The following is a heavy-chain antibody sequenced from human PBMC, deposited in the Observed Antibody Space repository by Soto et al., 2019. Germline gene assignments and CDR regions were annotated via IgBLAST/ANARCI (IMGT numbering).Heavy chain of an antibody. V-gene: IGHV2-5*02. CDR3: ARRRDGTYALDY. CDR1: GFSLSTNGVG. J-gene: IGHJ4*02. CDR2: IYWDGDK. Sequence: QITLKESGPTLVKPTQTLTLTCTFSGFSLSTNGVGVGWIRQPPGKALEWLAPIYWDGDKRYSPSLRSRLTLTKDTSNNQGVLTMTHMDPVDTATYYCARRRDGTYALDYWGQGTLVTVAS. D-gene: IGHD1-26*01.